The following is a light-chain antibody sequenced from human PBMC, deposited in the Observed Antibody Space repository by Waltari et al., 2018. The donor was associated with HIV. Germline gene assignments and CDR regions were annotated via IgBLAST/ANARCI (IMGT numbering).Light chain of an antibody. V-gene: IGKV3-20*01. CDR2: GAS. CDR3: QQCDMSPLT. CDR1: QRIDSNN. J-gene: IGKJ3*01. Sequence: EIVLTQSPATLSLSPGEGATLSCRASQRIDSNNLNWNQQKPGQAPRLLIFGASNRATGIPDRCSGGASGTVFSLTITRLEPEDFAVYYCQQCDMSPLTFGPGTKVDI.